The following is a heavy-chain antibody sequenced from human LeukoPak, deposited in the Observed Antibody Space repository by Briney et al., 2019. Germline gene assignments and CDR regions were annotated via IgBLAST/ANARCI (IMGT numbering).Heavy chain of an antibody. CDR1: GGSISSSSYY. CDR2: IYYSGST. CDR3: ARGSRGYYYYYMDV. V-gene: IGHV4-39*01. D-gene: IGHD3-10*01. Sequence: SETLSLTCTVSGGSISSSSYYWGWIRQPPGKGLEWIGSIYYSGSTYYNPSLKSRVTISVDTSKNQFSLKLSSVTAADTAVYYCARGSRGYYYYYMDVWGKGTTVTVSS. J-gene: IGHJ6*03.